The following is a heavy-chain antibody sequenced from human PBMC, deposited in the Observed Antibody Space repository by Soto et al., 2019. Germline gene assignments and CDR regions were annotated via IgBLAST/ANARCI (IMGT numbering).Heavy chain of an antibody. CDR3: AREASYYGRGGNDY. CDR1: GYSISSGYY. D-gene: IGHD3-10*01. J-gene: IGHJ4*02. V-gene: IGHV4-38-2*02. CDR2: IYHSGST. Sequence: PSETLSLTCAVSGYSISSGYYWGWIRQPPGKGLEWIGSIYHSGSTYYNPSLKSRVTISVDTSKNQFSLKLSSVTAADTAVYYCAREASYYGRGGNDYWGQGTLVTVLL.